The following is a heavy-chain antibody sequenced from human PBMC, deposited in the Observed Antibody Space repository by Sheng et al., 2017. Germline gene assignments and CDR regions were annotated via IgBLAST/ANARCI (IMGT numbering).Heavy chain of an antibody. J-gene: IGHJ4*02. CDR2: IRSKAYGGTT. CDR1: GFTFGDYA. D-gene: IGHD7-27*01. Sequence: EVQLVESGGGLVQPGRSLRLSCTASGFTFGDYAMSWVRQAPGKGLEWVGFIRSKAYGGTTEYAASVKGRFTISRDDSKSIAYLQMNSLKTEDTAVYYCTSPWGNDGYWGQGTLVTV. V-gene: IGHV3-49*04. CDR3: TSPWGNDGY.